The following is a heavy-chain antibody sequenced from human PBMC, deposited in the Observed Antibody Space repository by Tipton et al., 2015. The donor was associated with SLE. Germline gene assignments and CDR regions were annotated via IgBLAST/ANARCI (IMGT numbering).Heavy chain of an antibody. J-gene: IGHJ6*02. Sequence: TLSLTCTVSGGSISSGGYYWSWLRQPPGKGLEWIREINHSGSTNYNPSLKSRVTISVDTSKNQFSLKLSSVTAAHTAVYYCARDDVLLWFRGMDVWGQGTTVTVSS. V-gene: IGHV4-39*07. D-gene: IGHD3-10*01. CDR1: GGSISSGGYY. CDR2: INHSGST. CDR3: ARDDVLLWFRGMDV.